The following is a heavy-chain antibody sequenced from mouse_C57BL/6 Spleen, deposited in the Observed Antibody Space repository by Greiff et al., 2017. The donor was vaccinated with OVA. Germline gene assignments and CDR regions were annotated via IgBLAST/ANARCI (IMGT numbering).Heavy chain of an antibody. J-gene: IGHJ1*03. V-gene: IGHV7-4*01. Sequence: EVQRVESGGGLVQPGASLRLSCAASGFTFTDYYMSWVRQPPGKAPEWLALIRNKANGYTTEYTASVKGRFTISRDNSQNILYLQLNTLRAEDSATDYCVKDGGPRGYFDVWGTGTTVTVSS. CDR3: VKDGGPRGYFDV. CDR2: IRNKANGYTT. CDR1: GFTFTDYY.